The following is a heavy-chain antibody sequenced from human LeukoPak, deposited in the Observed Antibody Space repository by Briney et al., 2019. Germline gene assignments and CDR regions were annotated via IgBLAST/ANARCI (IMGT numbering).Heavy chain of an antibody. CDR1: GGSFSGYY. CDR3: ARGLAVAGTILDY. J-gene: IGHJ4*02. CDR2: INHSGST. Sequence: SETLSLTCAVYGGSFSGYYWSWIRQPPGTGLEWIGEINHSGSTKYNPPLKSRVTISVDTSKNQFSLKLSSVTAADTAVYYCARGLAVAGTILDYWGQGTLVTVSS. D-gene: IGHD6-19*01. V-gene: IGHV4-34*01.